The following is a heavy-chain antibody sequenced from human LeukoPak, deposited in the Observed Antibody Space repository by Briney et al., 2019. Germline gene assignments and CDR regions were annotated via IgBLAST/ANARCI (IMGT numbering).Heavy chain of an antibody. CDR2: INPNSGGT. Sequence: GASVKVSCKASGYTFTGYYMHWVRQAPGQGLEWMGWINPNSGGTNYAQKFQGRVTMTRDTSISTAYMELSRLRSDDTAVYCCARGQGVTMIVVVFDYWGQGTLVTVSS. J-gene: IGHJ4*02. D-gene: IGHD3-22*01. V-gene: IGHV1-2*02. CDR3: ARGQGVTMIVVVFDY. CDR1: GYTFTGYY.